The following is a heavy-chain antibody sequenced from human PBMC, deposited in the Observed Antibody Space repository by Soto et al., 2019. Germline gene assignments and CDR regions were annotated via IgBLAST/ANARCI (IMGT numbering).Heavy chain of an antibody. Sequence: QVQLVQSGAEVKKPGASVKVSCKASGYTFTNYHIHWVRQAPGQGLEWIGKINPGGGSTSYAQKFQGRVTVTRDTSTGTVYMELSSLRSEDTAVYYCVRNSYFFGSDYWGQGTLVNVSS. CDR1: GYTFTNYH. CDR2: INPGGGST. J-gene: IGHJ4*02. V-gene: IGHV1-46*03. D-gene: IGHD3-3*01. CDR3: VRNSYFFGSDY.